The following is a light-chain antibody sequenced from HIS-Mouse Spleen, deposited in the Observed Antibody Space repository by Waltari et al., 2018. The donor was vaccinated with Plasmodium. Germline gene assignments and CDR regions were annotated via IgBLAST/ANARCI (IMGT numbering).Light chain of an antibody. V-gene: IGLV3-10*01. J-gene: IGLJ3*02. CDR2: EDS. CDR3: YSTDSSGNHRV. Sequence: SYELPQPPSVPVSTGQTARIHCSGDALPQKYAYWYQQKSGQSPVLVIYEDSKRPSGIPERFSGSSSGTMATLTISGAQVEDEADYYCYSTDSSGNHRVFGGGTKLTVL. CDR1: ALPQKY.